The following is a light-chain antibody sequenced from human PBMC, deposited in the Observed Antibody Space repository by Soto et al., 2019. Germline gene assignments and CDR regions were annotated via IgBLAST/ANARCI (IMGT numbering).Light chain of an antibody. Sequence: ARKSVTTNLAWYQQKPGQAPRLLIYGASTRATGVPARFSGSGSGTKLTRTTVTPYPEDLAAVHWHQYHNWPQTYGRGTKVDIK. CDR3: HQYHNWPQT. J-gene: IGKJ1*01. CDR1: KSVTTN. V-gene: IGKV3-15*01. CDR2: GAS.